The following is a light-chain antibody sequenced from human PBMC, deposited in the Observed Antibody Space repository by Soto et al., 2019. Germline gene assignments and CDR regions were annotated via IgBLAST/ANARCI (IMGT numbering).Light chain of an antibody. CDR1: QSLSNSY. CDR2: ATS. Sequence: EIVLTQSPATLSLSPGERATLSCGASQSLSNSYLAWYQQQPGLAPRLLIYATSRRAAGIPDRFSGSGSETDFTLTISRLEPEDFAVYYCQHYGSSRGTFGQGTRVEIK. J-gene: IGKJ1*01. CDR3: QHYGSSRGT. V-gene: IGKV3D-20*01.